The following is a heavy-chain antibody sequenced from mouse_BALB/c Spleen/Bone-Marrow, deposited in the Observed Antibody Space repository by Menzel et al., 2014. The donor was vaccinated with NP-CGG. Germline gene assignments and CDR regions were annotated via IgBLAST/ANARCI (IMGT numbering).Heavy chain of an antibody. J-gene: IGHJ4*01. CDR1: GFNIKDYY. Sequence: EVQLQQSGAELVRSGASVKLSCTASGFNIKDYYMHWVKQRPEQGLEWIGWIDPENGDTEYAPKFQGKATMTADTSSNTAYLQLSSLTSEDTAVYYCNVREAMDYWGQGTSVTVSS. V-gene: IGHV14-4*02. CDR2: IDPENGDT. CDR3: NVREAMDY.